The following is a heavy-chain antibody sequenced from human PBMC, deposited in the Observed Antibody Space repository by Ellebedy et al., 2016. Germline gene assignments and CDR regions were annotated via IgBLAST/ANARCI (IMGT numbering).Heavy chain of an antibody. CDR1: GLTFRNYW. Sequence: GGSLRLSXVVSGLTFRNYWMHWVRQVPGKGLVWVSRTNSDGSNTIYEESVRGRFTAFRDNAQNTLYVQMNSLRADDTAVYYCATGGVSAYEYWGQGTLVTVST. J-gene: IGHJ4*02. V-gene: IGHV3-74*01. CDR3: ATGGVSAYEY. D-gene: IGHD5-12*01. CDR2: TNSDGSNT.